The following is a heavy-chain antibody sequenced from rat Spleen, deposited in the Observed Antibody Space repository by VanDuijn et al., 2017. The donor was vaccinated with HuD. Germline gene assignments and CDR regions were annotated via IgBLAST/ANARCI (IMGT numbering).Heavy chain of an antibody. V-gene: IGHV5-7*01. CDR3: ARRFDFDY. CDR2: ISYDGSST. D-gene: IGHD4-3*01. CDR1: GFTFSDYY. Sequence: EVQLVESGGGIVQPGRSLKLSCAASGFTFSDYYMAWVRQAPTKGLEWVATISYDGSSTYYRDSVKGRFTISRDNAKSTLYLQMDSLRSADTATYYCARRFDFDYWGQGVMVTVSS. J-gene: IGHJ2*01.